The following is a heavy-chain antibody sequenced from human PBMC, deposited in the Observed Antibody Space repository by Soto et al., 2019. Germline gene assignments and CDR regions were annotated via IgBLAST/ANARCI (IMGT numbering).Heavy chain of an antibody. CDR3: AREAYSSRWGNGWFDP. V-gene: IGHV4-59*11. D-gene: IGHD6-13*01. Sequence: PSETLSLTCTVSGGSISSHYWSWIRQPPGKGLEWIGCIYYSGSTHYNPSLKSRATVSLDTSKTQFSLKLSSVTAADTAVYYCAREAYSSRWGNGWFDPWGQGTLVTVSA. J-gene: IGHJ5*02. CDR1: GGSISSHY. CDR2: IYYSGST.